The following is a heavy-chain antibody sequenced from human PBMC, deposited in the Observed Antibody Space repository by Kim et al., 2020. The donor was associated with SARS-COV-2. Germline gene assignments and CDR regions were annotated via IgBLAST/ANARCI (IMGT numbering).Heavy chain of an antibody. V-gene: IGHV4-31*02. Sequence: NPSLRSRVSISVDTSKNQCSLKLSSVDAAETAVYYYARYCSSTSCGWFDPWGQGTLVTVSS. D-gene: IGHD2-2*01. J-gene: IGHJ5*02. CDR3: ARYCSSTSCGWFDP.